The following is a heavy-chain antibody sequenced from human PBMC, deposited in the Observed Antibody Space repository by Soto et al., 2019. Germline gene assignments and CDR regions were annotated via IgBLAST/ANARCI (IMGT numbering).Heavy chain of an antibody. CDR2: ISSSSSTI. D-gene: IGHD2-15*01. CDR1: GFTFSSYS. Sequence: EVQLVESGGGLVQPGGSLRLSCAASGFTFSSYSMNWVRQAPGKGLEWVSYISSSSSTIYYADSVKGRFTISRDNAKNRLYLQMDSLRDEDTAVYYCARDRSGIYCSCGSCLFDYWGPGTLVTVSS. J-gene: IGHJ4*02. CDR3: ARDRSGIYCSCGSCLFDY. V-gene: IGHV3-48*02.